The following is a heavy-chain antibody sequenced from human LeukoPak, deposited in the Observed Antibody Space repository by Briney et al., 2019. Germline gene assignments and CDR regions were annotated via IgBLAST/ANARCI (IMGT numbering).Heavy chain of an antibody. CDR3: VKDFGSGWFGPLDF. D-gene: IGHD3-10*01. CDR1: GLMFSDYG. Sequence: QPGRSLRLSCVASGLMFSDYGMHWVRQAPGKGLEWVAVIWYDGSDTYHRESVKGRFTISRDNSKNTLYLQMNSLRVEDTAVYHCVKDFGSGWFGPLDFWGQGTLVTVSS. J-gene: IGHJ4*02. CDR2: IWYDGSDT. V-gene: IGHV3-33*06.